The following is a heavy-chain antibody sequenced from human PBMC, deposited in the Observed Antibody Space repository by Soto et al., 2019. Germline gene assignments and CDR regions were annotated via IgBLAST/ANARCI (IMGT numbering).Heavy chain of an antibody. V-gene: IGHV1-18*01. CDR2: FSAENGKT. D-gene: IGHD3-10*01. CDR3: AIPPYTMIRGVIIVGF. Sequence: GASVKVSCKASGYTFTSYGISWVRQAPGKGLEWMGGFSAENGKTIYAQNFQGRVIMTEDPSTDTAYMELSSLRSEDTAVYYCAIPPYTMIRGVIIVGFWGQGTLVTVSS. CDR1: GYTFTSYG. J-gene: IGHJ4*02.